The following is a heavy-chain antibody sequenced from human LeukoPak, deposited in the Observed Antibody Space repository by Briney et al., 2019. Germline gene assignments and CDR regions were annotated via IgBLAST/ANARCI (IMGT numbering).Heavy chain of an antibody. Sequence: GGSLRLSCAASGFSFSSYVMYWVRQAPGKGLEWVTAISGSADNTYYADSVKGRFTISRDNSKNTVYVQLDGLRAEDTAIYYCAKLGVRDGFDIWGQGTMVTVSS. J-gene: IGHJ3*02. CDR2: ISGSADNT. V-gene: IGHV3-23*01. D-gene: IGHD3-16*01. CDR3: AKLGVRDGFDI. CDR1: GFSFSSYV.